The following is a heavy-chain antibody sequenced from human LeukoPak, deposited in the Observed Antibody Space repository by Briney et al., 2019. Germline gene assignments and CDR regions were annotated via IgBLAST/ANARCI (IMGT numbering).Heavy chain of an antibody. Sequence: GASVKVSCKTSGYTFTDYDITWVRQAPGQGLEWMGRVSPYNGNTYYSQRFQGGVTISKDTSTGTAYMDLRNMRDDDTAMYYCARNGRVRRVVKDLFEYWGQGTLVAVSS. V-gene: IGHV1-18*01. D-gene: IGHD3-10*01. J-gene: IGHJ4*02. CDR3: ARNGRVRRVVKDLFEY. CDR2: VSPYNGNT. CDR1: GYTFTDYD.